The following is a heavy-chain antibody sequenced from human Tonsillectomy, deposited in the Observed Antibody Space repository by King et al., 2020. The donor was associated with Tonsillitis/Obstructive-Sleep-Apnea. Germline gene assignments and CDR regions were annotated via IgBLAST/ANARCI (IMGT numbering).Heavy chain of an antibody. CDR1: GLTFSNYA. CDR3: AKDVECSTVNLHCDY. J-gene: IGHJ4*02. Sequence: VQLVESGGGLVQPGGSLRLSCAASGLTFSNYAMSWVRQAPGKGLEWVSAISRSGDFTYYADSVKGRFTISRDNSKNTLYLKMNRLRADDTAIYYCAKDVECSTVNLHCDYWGRGTLVTVSS. V-gene: IGHV3-23*04. CDR2: ISRSGDFT. D-gene: IGHD1-1*01.